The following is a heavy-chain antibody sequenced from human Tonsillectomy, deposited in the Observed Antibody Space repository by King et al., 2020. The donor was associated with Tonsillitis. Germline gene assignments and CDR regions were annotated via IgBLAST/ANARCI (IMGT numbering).Heavy chain of an antibody. J-gene: IGHJ4*02. CDR2: IRYDGSDQ. V-gene: IGHV3-30*02. CDR1: GVIFTSYG. CDR3: ASDWGYSYCYLQY. Sequence: QLQESGGGVVQTGGSLRLSCAASGVIFTSYGMHWVRQAPGKGLEWVAFIRYDGSDQHYPDSVKGRFTLSRDNSKKTVDLHMNSLRPEDTAVYYCASDWGYSYCYLQYWGQGTLVTVSS. D-gene: IGHD5-18*01.